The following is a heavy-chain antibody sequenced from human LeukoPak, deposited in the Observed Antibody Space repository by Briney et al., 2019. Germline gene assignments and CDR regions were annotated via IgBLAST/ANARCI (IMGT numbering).Heavy chain of an antibody. Sequence: GGSLRLSCEASGFTFSTHTMNWVRQAPGKGLEWASCISSRSSYIFYADSVRGRFIISRDNAKNSLYLQMNSLRPEDTDKYFCVRKTATEEVYFDNWGQGTPVTVSS. J-gene: IGHJ4*02. CDR1: GFTFSTHT. V-gene: IGHV3-21*01. CDR2: ISSRSSYI. CDR3: VRKTATEEVYFDN.